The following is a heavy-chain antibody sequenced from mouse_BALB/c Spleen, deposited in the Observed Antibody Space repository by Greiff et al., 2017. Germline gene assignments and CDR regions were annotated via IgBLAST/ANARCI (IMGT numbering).Heavy chain of an antibody. V-gene: IGHV5-6-3*01. Sequence: VQLKESGGGLVQPGGSLKLSCAASGFTFSSYGMSWVRQTPDKRLELVATINSNGGSTYYPDSVKDRFTISRDNAKNTLYLQMSSLKSEDTAMYYCASIYDGYHYYAMDYWGQGTSVTVSS. CDR3: ASIYDGYHYYAMDY. CDR2: INSNGGST. CDR1: GFTFSSYG. D-gene: IGHD2-3*01. J-gene: IGHJ4*01.